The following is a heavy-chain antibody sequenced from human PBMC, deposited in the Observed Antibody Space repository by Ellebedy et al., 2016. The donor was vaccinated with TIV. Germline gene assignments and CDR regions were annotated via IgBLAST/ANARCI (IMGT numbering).Heavy chain of an antibody. J-gene: IGHJ6*02. CDR2: IYSDGST. V-gene: IGHV3-66*01. CDR3: ARGITVADSRGFFYYYGLDV. Sequence: GESLKISCAASGFTVGGNYMSWVRQAPGKGLEWVSVIYSDGSTFYADSVKGRLAISRDSSKNTLYLQMSSLRAEDTAVYYCARGITVADSRGFFYYYGLDVWGQGTTVTVFS. CDR1: GFTVGGNY. D-gene: IGHD6-19*01.